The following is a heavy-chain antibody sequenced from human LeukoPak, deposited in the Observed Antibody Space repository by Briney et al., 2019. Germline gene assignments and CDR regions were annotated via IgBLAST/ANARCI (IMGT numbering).Heavy chain of an antibody. CDR2: INWSGGST. CDR1: GFAFDEHG. CDR3: ARAPITSPFYFDY. D-gene: IGHD2-2*01. V-gene: IGHV3-20*04. Sequence: PGGSLRLSCTASGFAFDEHGMSWVRQVPGRGLEWVSGINWSGGSTGYADPLRGRFTISRDNAKNSLYLQMDSLRAEDTALYYCARAPITSPFYFDYWGQGTLVTVSS. J-gene: IGHJ4*02.